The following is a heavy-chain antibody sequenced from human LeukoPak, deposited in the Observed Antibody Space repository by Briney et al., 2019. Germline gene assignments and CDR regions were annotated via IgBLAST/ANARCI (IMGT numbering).Heavy chain of an antibody. Sequence: PVASVKVSCKASGYTFSNYNAHWVRQAPGQGLEWMGGIIPVFGTSNYAQKFQGRVTITADESTRTAYMELSSLRSEDMAVYYCTRERAAAGSGHFDYWGQGTLVTVSS. D-gene: IGHD6-13*01. CDR2: IIPVFGTS. J-gene: IGHJ4*02. V-gene: IGHV1-69*13. CDR1: GYTFSNYN. CDR3: TRERAAAGSGHFDY.